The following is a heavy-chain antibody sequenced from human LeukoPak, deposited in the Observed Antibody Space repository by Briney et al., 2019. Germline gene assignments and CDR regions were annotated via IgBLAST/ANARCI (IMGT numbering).Heavy chain of an antibody. J-gene: IGHJ4*02. Sequence: GGSLRLSCTGSGFTFSDAWMSWVRQAPGKGLEWVSGINWNGGSTGYADSVKGRFTISRDNAKNSLYLQMNSLRAEDTALYYCARATHYYESSGYDYWGQGTLVTVSS. CDR2: INWNGGST. D-gene: IGHD3-22*01. CDR1: GFTFSDAW. V-gene: IGHV3-20*04. CDR3: ARATHYYESSGYDY.